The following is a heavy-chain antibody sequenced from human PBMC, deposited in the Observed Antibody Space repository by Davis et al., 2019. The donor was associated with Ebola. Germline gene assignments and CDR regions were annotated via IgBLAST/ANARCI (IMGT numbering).Heavy chain of an antibody. CDR1: GGSISSSNW. V-gene: IGHV4-4*02. CDR2: IYHSGST. CDR3: ARGEQWLVRDYGMDV. J-gene: IGHJ6*02. D-gene: IGHD6-19*01. Sequence: PSETLSLTCAVSGGSISSSNWWSWVRQPPGKGLEWIGEIYHSGSTNYNPSLKSRVTISVDKSKNQFSLKLSSVTAADTAVYYCARGEQWLVRDYGMDVWGQGTTVTVSS.